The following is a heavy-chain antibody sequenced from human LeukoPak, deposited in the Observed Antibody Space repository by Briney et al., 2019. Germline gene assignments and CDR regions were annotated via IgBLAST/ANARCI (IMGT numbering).Heavy chain of an antibody. V-gene: IGHV3-21*01. CDR3: ARPYDTRGYFPDY. CDR1: GFTFSSCA. Sequence: GGSLRLSCAPSGFTFSSCAMNWVRQAPGKGLEWVSSISRGSDHIFYADSMKGRFTISRDNAKNSLYLQMNSLGAEDTAVYYCARPYDTRGYFPDYWGQGTLVTVSS. CDR2: ISRGSDHI. D-gene: IGHD3-22*01. J-gene: IGHJ4*02.